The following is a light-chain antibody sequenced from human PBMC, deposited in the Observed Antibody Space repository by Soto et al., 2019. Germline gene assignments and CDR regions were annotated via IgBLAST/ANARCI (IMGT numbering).Light chain of an antibody. J-gene: IGLJ1*01. V-gene: IGLV2-18*02. CDR2: EVT. Sequence: QSALTQPPSGYGSPGQSVTISCTGTSSDVGSYNRVSWYQQPPGTAPKLMIYEVTNRPSGVPDRFSGSKSGNTASLTISGLQAEDEADYYCSSYTSSSTYVFGTGTKVTV. CDR3: SSYTSSSTYV. CDR1: SSDVGSYNR.